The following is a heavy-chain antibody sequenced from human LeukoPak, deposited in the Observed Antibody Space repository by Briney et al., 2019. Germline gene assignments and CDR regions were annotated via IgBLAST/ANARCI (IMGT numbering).Heavy chain of an antibody. CDR1: GGSISSSSYY. Sequence: SETLSLTCTVSGGSISSSSYYWGWIRQPPGKGLEWIGYIYYSGNTNYNPSLKSRVTISVDTSKNQFSLKLASVTAADTAVYYCARGLNWGDYFDYWGQGTLVTVSS. CDR2: IYYSGNT. J-gene: IGHJ4*02. V-gene: IGHV4-61*05. CDR3: ARGLNWGDYFDY. D-gene: IGHD7-27*01.